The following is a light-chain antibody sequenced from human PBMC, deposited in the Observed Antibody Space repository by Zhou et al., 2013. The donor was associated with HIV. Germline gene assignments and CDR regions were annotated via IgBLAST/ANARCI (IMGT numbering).Light chain of an antibody. CDR1: QSLVNSY. CDR2: GAS. V-gene: IGKV3-20*01. J-gene: IGKJ4*01. CDR3: HQYNALPRT. Sequence: EIVLTQSPGTLSLSPGEGATLSCRASQSLVNSYLSWYQQKPGQAPRLLIYGASSRATGIPERYSGSGSGTDFALTISRLEPGDSAVYYCHQYNALPRTFGGGTKVEIK.